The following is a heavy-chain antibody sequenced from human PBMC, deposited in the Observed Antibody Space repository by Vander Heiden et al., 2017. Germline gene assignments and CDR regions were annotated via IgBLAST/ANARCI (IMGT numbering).Heavy chain of an antibody. V-gene: IGHV4-34*01. CDR3: VRMPPHYDTLTGYFDY. CDR2: IYPRGGT. CDR1: DGPFSDFY. Sequence: QVQLHQWGAGLLKPSETLSLTCALYDGPFSDFYWSWIRQPPGKGLEWIGEIYPRGGTKYSSSLESRVTISVDMSKNHVSLKLTSVTAADTAVYFCVRMPPHYDTLTGYFDYWSQGSLVIVSS. J-gene: IGHJ4*02. D-gene: IGHD3-9*01.